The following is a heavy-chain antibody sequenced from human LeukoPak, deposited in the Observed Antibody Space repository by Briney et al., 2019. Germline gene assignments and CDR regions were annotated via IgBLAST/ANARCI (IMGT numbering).Heavy chain of an antibody. Sequence: ASVKVSCKASGYTFTSYDINWVRQATGQGLEWMGWMNPNSGNTGYAQKFQGRVTMTRNTSISTAYMELSSLRSEDTAVYYCARGPYCSSTSCYAVWDWGQGTLVTVSS. V-gene: IGHV1-8*01. J-gene: IGHJ4*02. D-gene: IGHD2-2*01. CDR2: MNPNSGNT. CDR3: ARGPYCSSTSCYAVWD. CDR1: GYTFTSYD.